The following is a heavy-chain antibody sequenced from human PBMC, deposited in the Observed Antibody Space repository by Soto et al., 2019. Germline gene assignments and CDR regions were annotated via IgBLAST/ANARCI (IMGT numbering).Heavy chain of an antibody. D-gene: IGHD6-13*01. CDR2: ISNDGSDK. J-gene: IGHJ3*01. CDR1: GFTFNNYG. CDR3: AKDQARAASHGID. Sequence: QVQLVESGGGVVQPGRSLRLSCAASGFTFNNYGMYWARQAPGKGLEWVAAISNDGSDKYYADSVKGRLTISRDNSKNTVFLQMSSLRAEDTAVYYCAKDQARAASHGIDWGQGTMVTVSS. V-gene: IGHV3-30*18.